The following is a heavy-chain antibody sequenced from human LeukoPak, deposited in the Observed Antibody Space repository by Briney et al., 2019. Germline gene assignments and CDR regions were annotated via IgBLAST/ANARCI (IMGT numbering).Heavy chain of an antibody. V-gene: IGHV4-31*03. CDR3: ARAARQGFTMIVVPFFYFDL. J-gene: IGHJ2*01. D-gene: IGHD3-22*01. CDR1: GGSISSGAYD. CDR2: INHSGST. Sequence: SETLSLTCTVSGGSISSGAYDWGWIRQHPTRGLEYVGYINHSGSTYYNPSLECRVTMSVDTSKNQFSLKLSSVTAADSAVYYCARAARQGFTMIVVPFFYFDLWGRGTLVTVSS.